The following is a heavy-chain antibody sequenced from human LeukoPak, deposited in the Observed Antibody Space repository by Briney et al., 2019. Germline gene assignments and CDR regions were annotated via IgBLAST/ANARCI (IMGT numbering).Heavy chain of an antibody. CDR3: AREYCSGGSCSLRGYFQH. J-gene: IGHJ1*01. D-gene: IGHD2-15*01. CDR2: IYYSEST. V-gene: IGHV4-61*01. Sequence: SETLSLTCTVSGGSVSSGNYYWSWIRQPPGKGLEWIGYIYYSESTNYNPSLKSRVTISVDTSKNQFSLKLSSVTAADTAAYYCAREYCSGGSCSLRGYFQHWGQGTLVTVSS. CDR1: GGSVSSGNYY.